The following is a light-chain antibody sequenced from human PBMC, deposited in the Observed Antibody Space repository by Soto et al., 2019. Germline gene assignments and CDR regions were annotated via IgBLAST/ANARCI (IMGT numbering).Light chain of an antibody. Sequence: IVMTQFPDSLAVSLGERATINCKSSQSLLYSSNNKNYLAWYQRKAGQPPKLLIYWASTRESGVPDRFSGSGSGTDFTLTITNLQAEDVAVYYCQQYYSTPTFGQGTKVEVK. CDR2: WAS. CDR1: QSLLYSSNNKNY. J-gene: IGKJ1*01. CDR3: QQYYSTPT. V-gene: IGKV4-1*01.